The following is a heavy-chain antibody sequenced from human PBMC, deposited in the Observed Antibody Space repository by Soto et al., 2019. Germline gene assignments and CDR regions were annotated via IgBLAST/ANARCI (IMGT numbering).Heavy chain of an antibody. D-gene: IGHD2-21*02. CDR3: AKGVVVTATYFHH. J-gene: IGHJ1*01. V-gene: IGHV3-30*18. CDR1: GFTFSSYG. CDR2: ISYDEINK. Sequence: TGGSLRLSCAASGFTFSSYGMHWVRQAPGKGLEWVAVISYDEINKYYADSVKGRFTISRDNSKNTLYLQMNSLGPEDTALYYCAKGVVVTATYFHHWGQGTLVTVSS.